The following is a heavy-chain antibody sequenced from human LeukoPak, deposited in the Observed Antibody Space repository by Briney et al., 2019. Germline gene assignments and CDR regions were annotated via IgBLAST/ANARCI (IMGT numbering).Heavy chain of an antibody. CDR1: GFTFSSYG. CDR3: AKQMGDYGDYYYFDY. V-gene: IGHV3-30*02. CDR2: IRYDGSNK. D-gene: IGHD4-17*01. Sequence: GGSPRLSCAASGFTFSSYGMHWVRQAPGKGLEWVAFIRYDGSNKYYADSVKGRFTISRDNSKNTLYLQMNSLRAEDTAVYYCAKQMGDYGDYYYFDYWGQGTLVTVSS. J-gene: IGHJ4*02.